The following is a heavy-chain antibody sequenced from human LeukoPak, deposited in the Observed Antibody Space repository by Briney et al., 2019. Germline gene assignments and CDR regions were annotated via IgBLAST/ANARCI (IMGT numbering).Heavy chain of an antibody. CDR1: GFTVSSNY. Sequence: GSLRLSCAASGFTVSSNYMSWVRQAPGKGLEWIGEINHSGSTNYNPSLKSRVTISVDTSKNQFSLKLSSLTAADTAVYYCARAQWLRPYYYYYYMDVWGKGTTVTVSS. CDR2: INHSGST. V-gene: IGHV4-34*01. J-gene: IGHJ6*03. CDR3: ARAQWLRPYYYYYYMDV. D-gene: IGHD5-12*01.